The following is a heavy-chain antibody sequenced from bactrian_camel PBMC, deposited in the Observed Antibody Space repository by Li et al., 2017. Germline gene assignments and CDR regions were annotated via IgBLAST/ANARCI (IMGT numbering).Heavy chain of an antibody. D-gene: IGHD1*01. Sequence: VQLVESGGGLVQPGGSLRLSCAAHGFTFSSYAMSWVRQAPGKGLEWVSAINSAGGSTYSADSVKGRFAISRDNAKNMLYLQMNSLQTEDTAMYYCAACGSEYWGQGTQVTVS. J-gene: IGHJ4*01. V-gene: IGHV3S31*01. CDR2: INSAGGST. CDR3: AACGSEY. CDR1: GFTFSSYA.